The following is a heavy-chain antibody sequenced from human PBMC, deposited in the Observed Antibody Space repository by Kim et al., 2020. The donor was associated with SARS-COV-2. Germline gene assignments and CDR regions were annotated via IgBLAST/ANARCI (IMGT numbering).Heavy chain of an antibody. V-gene: IGHV3-48*03. CDR1: GFTFSSYE. CDR3: ARDTAYSSSWYYWGGDFDY. Sequence: GGSLRLSCAASGFTFSSYEMNWVRQAPGKGLEWVSYISSSGSTIYYADSVKGRFTISRDNAKNSLYLQMNSLRAEDTAVYYCARDTAYSSSWYYWGGDFDYWGQGTLVTVSS. CDR2: ISSSGSTI. J-gene: IGHJ4*02. D-gene: IGHD6-13*01.